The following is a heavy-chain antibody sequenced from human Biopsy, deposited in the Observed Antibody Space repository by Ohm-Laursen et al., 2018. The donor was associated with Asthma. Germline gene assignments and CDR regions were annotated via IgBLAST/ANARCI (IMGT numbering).Heavy chain of an antibody. CDR2: ISYTGSA. D-gene: IGHD6-6*01. J-gene: IGHJ2*01. Sequence: SETLSLTCPVSGGSMSSSSYYWGWIRQPPGKGLEWMGSISYTGSAYHNPSLKSRVTISVDTSKNHFSLKLSSVTAADTAVYYCARAVSSSSYWYFDLWGRGDLVTVSP. CDR3: ARAVSSSSYWYFDL. V-gene: IGHV4-39*02. CDR1: GGSMSSSSYY.